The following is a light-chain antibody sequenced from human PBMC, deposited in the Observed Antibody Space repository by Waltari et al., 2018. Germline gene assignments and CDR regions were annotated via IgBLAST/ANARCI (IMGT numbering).Light chain of an antibody. J-gene: IGKJ3*01. Sequence: IQLTQSPSSLSASVGDRVTITCRASQGISSYLAWYQQKPGKAPELLIYAASTLQSWVPSRFSGSGSGTDFTLTISSLQPDDFATYYCQQLNSYPLSFGPGTKVDVK. V-gene: IGKV1-9*01. CDR1: QGISSY. CDR2: AAS. CDR3: QQLNSYPLS.